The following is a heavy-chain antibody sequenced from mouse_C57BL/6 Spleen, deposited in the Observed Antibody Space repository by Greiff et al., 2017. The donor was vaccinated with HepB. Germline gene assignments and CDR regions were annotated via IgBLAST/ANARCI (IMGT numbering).Heavy chain of an antibody. D-gene: IGHD1-1*01. CDR2: IHPSDSDT. Sequence: QVQLQQPGAELVKPGASVKVSCKASGYTFTSYWMHWVKQRPGQGLEWIGRIHPSDSDTNYNQKFKGKAILTADKSSSTAYMELRSLTSEDSAVYYCTDYYGSSYYFDYWGQGTTLTVSS. J-gene: IGHJ2*01. V-gene: IGHV1-74*01. CDR3: TDYYGSSYYFDY. CDR1: GYTFTSYW.